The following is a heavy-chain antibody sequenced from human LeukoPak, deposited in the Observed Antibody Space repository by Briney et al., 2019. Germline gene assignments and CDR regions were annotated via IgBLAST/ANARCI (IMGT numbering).Heavy chain of an antibody. CDR3: ARHPTTETKGLDI. Sequence: SETLSLTCSVSGGSIGSHYWTWIRQPPGKGLEWIGYISYIGSTNYNPSLKSRVTISINTSKNQFSLKLSSVTAADTAVYYCARHPTTETKGLDIWGQGTLVTVSS. J-gene: IGHJ3*02. V-gene: IGHV4-59*11. CDR1: GGSIGSHY. D-gene: IGHD4-17*01. CDR2: ISYIGST.